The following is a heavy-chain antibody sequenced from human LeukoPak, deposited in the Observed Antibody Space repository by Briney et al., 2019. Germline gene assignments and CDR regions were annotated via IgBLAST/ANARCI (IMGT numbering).Heavy chain of an antibody. J-gene: IGHJ3*02. CDR3: ARGGRKLGDAFDI. CDR2: IKSDGSNT. V-gene: IGHV3-74*01. Sequence: GGSLRLSCEASGINLSSYWMHWVRQTPGMGLVRVSRIKSDGSNTRYEDSVKGRFTVSRDSAKNTLYMQMNSLRGEDTAVYYCARGGRKLGDAFDIWGQGTLVTVS. CDR1: GINLSSYW. D-gene: IGHD7-27*01.